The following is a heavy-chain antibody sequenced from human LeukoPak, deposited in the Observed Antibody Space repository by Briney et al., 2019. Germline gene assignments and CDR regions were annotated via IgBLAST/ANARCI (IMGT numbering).Heavy chain of an antibody. CDR1: GFTVSTNY. D-gene: IGHD5-18*01. Sequence: PGGSLRLSCAASGFTVSTNYMSWVRQAPGKGLEWVSVIYSGDTTFYADSVRGKFTISRDNAKNTLYLQMNSLRAEDTAVYYCARDRGGYGPTTTDYWGQGTLVTVSS. CDR3: ARDRGGYGPTTTDY. CDR2: IYSGDTT. V-gene: IGHV3-66*01. J-gene: IGHJ4*02.